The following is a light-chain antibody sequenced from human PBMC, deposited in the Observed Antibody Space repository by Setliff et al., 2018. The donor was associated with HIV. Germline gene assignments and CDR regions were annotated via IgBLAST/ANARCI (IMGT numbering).Light chain of an antibody. J-gene: IGLJ1*01. CDR2: TND. Sequence: QSVLTQPPSASGSPGQRVAVSCSGSSFNIGRNAVEWYQHLPGMAPKLLISTNDQRPSGVPDRFSGSKSGTSASLAISGLQPEDEGDYYCSSYTSSSTCVFGTGTKVTVL. CDR3: SSYTSSSTCV. V-gene: IGLV1-44*01. CDR1: SFNIGRNA.